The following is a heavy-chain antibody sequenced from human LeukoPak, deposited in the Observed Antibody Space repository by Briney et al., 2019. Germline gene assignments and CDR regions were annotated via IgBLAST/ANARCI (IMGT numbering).Heavy chain of an antibody. V-gene: IGHV1-24*01. CDR1: GYTLTELS. CDR3: ATHKAAAPLYYYYYMDV. D-gene: IGHD6-13*01. CDR2: FDPEDGET. Sequence: ASVKVSCKVSGYTLTELSMHWVRQAPGKGLEWMGGFDPEDGETIYAQKFQGRVTMTEDTSTDTAYMELSSLRSEDTAVYYCATHKAAAPLYYYYYMDVWGKGTTVTVSS. J-gene: IGHJ6*03.